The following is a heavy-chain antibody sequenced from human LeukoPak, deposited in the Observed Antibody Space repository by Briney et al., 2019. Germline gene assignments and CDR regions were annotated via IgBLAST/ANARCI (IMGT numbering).Heavy chain of an antibody. D-gene: IGHD3-22*01. CDR2: IYYSGST. CDR1: GDSISSGDYY. V-gene: IGHV4-61*08. J-gene: IGHJ4*02. Sequence: SQTLSLTCTVSGDSISSGDYYWSWIRQPPGKGLEWIGYIYYSGSTNYNPSLKSRVTISVDTSKNQFSLKLSSVTAADTAVYYCARQVRDSSPGLYFDYWGQGTLVTVSS. CDR3: ARQVRDSSPGLYFDY.